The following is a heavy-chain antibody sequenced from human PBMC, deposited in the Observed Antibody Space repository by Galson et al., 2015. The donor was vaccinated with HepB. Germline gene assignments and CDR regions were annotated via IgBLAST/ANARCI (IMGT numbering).Heavy chain of an antibody. J-gene: IGHJ1*01. CDR2: ISAYNDDA. D-gene: IGHD5/OR15-5a*01. CDR1: GYTFTNYD. Sequence: SVKVSCKASGYTFTNYDVTWVRQVPGQGLEWMGRISAYNDDAQYAESFQGRVTMTTDTSTNTTYMFLRSLRSGDTAMFYCARIEGGSRYFQHWGQGTLVTASS. CDR3: ARIEGGSRYFQH. V-gene: IGHV1-18*01.